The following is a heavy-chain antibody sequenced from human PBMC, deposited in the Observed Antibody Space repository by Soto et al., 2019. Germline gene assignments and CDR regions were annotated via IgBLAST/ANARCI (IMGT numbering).Heavy chain of an antibody. Sequence: PSETLSLTCTVSGDSFTSNSYFWAWIRQPPGKGLEWIGSIYYSGTTYCNPSLKSRVSISVDRSKNQFSLKLSSVTAADTAVYYCARAAMGGSSWPFNYWGQGTLVT. CDR1: GDSFTSNSYF. D-gene: IGHD6-13*01. CDR3: ARAAMGGSSWPFNY. CDR2: IYYSGTT. J-gene: IGHJ4*02. V-gene: IGHV4-39*01.